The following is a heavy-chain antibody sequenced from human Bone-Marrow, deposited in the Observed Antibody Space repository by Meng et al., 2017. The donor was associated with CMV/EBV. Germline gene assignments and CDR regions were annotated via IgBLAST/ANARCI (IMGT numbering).Heavy chain of an antibody. CDR1: GFTFSSYW. V-gene: IGHV3-74*01. J-gene: IGHJ6*02. CDR2: INSDGSST. CDR3: ARDQGTGDYYYGMDV. D-gene: IGHD7-27*01. Sequence: GESLKISCAASGFTFSSYWMHWVRQAPGKGLVWVSRINSDGSSTSYADSVKGRFTISRDNAKNTLYLQMNSLRAEDTAVYYCARDQGTGDYYYGMDVWGQGTTVTVAS.